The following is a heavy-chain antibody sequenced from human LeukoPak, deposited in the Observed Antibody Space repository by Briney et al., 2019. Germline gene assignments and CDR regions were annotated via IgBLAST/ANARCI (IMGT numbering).Heavy chain of an antibody. J-gene: IGHJ3*02. V-gene: IGHV3-23*01. CDR1: GFTFDKYA. CDR2: ISGSGTAT. CDR3: ARDNGGYDSYDAFNI. D-gene: IGHD5-12*01. Sequence: PGGSLRLSCIASGFTFDKYAMSWVRQAPGKGLEWVAGISGSGTATHSADSVKGRFAISRDNSKNTLFLQLNSLRAEDTAVYYCARDNGGYDSYDAFNIWGQGTMVTVSS.